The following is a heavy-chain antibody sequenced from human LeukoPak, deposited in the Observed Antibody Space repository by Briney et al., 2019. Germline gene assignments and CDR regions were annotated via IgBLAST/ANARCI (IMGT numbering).Heavy chain of an antibody. CDR1: GFTFTDYA. Sequence: PGGSLRLPCAASGFTFTDYAMTWVRQAPGKGLEWVSAISGSGGSTYYADSAKGRFTISRDNAKNTLFLQMNSLRAEDTAVYYCANDNWFDPWGQGTLVTVSS. J-gene: IGHJ5*02. CDR3: ANDNWFDP. V-gene: IGHV3-23*01. CDR2: ISGSGGST.